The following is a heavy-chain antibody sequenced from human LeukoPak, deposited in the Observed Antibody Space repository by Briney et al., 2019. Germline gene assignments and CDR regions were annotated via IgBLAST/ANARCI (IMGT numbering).Heavy chain of an antibody. V-gene: IGHV3-48*01. CDR3: ARDRIAAAGHFDY. J-gene: IGHJ4*02. Sequence: GGSLRLSFAASGFTFSSYSMNWVRQAPGKGLEWVSYISSSSSTIYYADSVKGRFTISRDNVKNSLYLQMNSLRAEDTAVYYCARDRIAAAGHFDYWGQGTLVTVSS. D-gene: IGHD6-13*01. CDR2: ISSSSSTI. CDR1: GFTFSSYS.